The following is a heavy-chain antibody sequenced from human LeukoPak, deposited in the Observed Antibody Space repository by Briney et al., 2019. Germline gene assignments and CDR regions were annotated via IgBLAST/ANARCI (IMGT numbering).Heavy chain of an antibody. Sequence: PGGSLRLSCAASGFTVSNNYMSWVRQAPGKKLEWVSDIYSDGTTFYADSVKGRFTISRDNSKNTLYLQMNSLRAEDTAVYYCARDGAGWYYDSSGYLDIWGQGTMVTVSS. CDR1: GFTVSNNY. CDR3: ARDGAGWYYDSSGYLDI. J-gene: IGHJ3*02. CDR2: IYSDGTT. V-gene: IGHV3-53*05. D-gene: IGHD3-22*01.